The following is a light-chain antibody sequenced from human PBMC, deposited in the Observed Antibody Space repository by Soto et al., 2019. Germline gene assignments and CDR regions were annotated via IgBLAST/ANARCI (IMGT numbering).Light chain of an antibody. CDR2: GNS. CDR3: QSYDSSLSVWV. CDR1: SSNIGAGYD. Sequence: LTQPPSVSGAPGQRVTISCTGSSSNIGAGYDVHWYQQLPGTAPKLLIYGNSNRPSGVPDRFSGSKSGTSASLAITGLQAEDEADYYCQSYDSSLSVWVFGGGTKLTVL. V-gene: IGLV1-40*01. J-gene: IGLJ3*02.